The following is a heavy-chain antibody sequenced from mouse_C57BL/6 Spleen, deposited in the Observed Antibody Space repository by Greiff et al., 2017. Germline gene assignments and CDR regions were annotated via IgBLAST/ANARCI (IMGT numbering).Heavy chain of an antibody. Sequence: VQLQQSGPELVKPGASVKISCKASGYAFSSSWMNWVKQRPGKGLEWIGRICPGDGDANYNGTLKGRATLTADKSSSTAYMQLSRLTSENSTVYFCAPLCPLAYWGQGTLVTVSA. V-gene: IGHV1-82*01. CDR2: ICPGDGDA. CDR3: APLCPLAY. D-gene: IGHD6-5*01. J-gene: IGHJ3*01. CDR1: GYAFSSSW.